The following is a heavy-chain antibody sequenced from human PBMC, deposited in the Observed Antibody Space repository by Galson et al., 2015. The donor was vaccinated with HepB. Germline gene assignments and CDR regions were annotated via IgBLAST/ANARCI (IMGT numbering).Heavy chain of an antibody. V-gene: IGHV4-34*01. D-gene: IGHD3/OR15-3a*01. CDR3: ARGCSVNSDLWSTERDYCYGMDV. CDR1: GGSSTGYY. CDR2: INHSGST. J-gene: IGHJ6*02. Sequence: ETLSFTCAVYGGSSTGYYWNWIRQPPGKGLEWIGEINHSGSTNYNPSLRSRITMSVDTSKKQFSLKLNSVTAADTAVYYCARGCSVNSDLWSTERDYCYGMDVWGQGTTITVSS.